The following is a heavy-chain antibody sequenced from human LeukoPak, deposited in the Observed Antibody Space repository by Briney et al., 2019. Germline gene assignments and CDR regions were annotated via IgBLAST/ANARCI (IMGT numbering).Heavy chain of an antibody. Sequence: GGSLRLSCAAYGFTFTNYWLTWVRQAPGKGLKWVANINQDGGTEYYVDSMKGRFTISRDNAKNLVYLQINSLRAEDTAVYFCARHTLWRFDYWGQGALVTVSS. J-gene: IGHJ4*02. CDR2: INQDGGTE. V-gene: IGHV3-7*01. D-gene: IGHD1-1*01. CDR1: GFTFTNYW. CDR3: ARHTLWRFDY.